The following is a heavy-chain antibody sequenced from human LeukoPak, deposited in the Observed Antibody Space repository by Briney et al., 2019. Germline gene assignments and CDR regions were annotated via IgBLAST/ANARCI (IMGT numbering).Heavy chain of an antibody. V-gene: IGHV3-30*01. CDR1: GFTFSSYA. CDR3: ARDHSGGAFDY. D-gene: IGHD1-14*01. J-gene: IGHJ4*02. Sequence: GGSLRLSCAASGFTFSSYAMHWVRQAPGKGLEWVAVISYDGSNKYYAGSVKGRFTISRDNSKNTLYLQMNSLRAEDTAVYYCARDHSGGAFDYWGQGTLVTVSS. CDR2: ISYDGSNK.